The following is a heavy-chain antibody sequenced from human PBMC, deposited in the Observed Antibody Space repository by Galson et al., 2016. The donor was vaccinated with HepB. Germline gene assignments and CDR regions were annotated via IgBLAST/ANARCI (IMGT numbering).Heavy chain of an antibody. V-gene: IGHV4-34*01. CDR3: ARRGITVVRAVYNWYDP. J-gene: IGHJ5*02. CDR2: IDHAGST. CDR1: GGSFSDYY. D-gene: IGHD3-10*01. Sequence: SETLSLTCAVYGGSFSDYYWTWIRQTPGKGLEWIGHIDHAGSTKYNPSLRSRVTISVDTSKNQFSLRLSSVTAADTGVYYCARRGITVVRAVYNWYDPWGQGTLVTVSS.